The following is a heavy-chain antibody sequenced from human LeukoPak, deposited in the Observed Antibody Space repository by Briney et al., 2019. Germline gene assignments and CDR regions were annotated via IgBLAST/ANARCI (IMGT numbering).Heavy chain of an antibody. Sequence: GGSLRLSCAASGFTVSSNYMSWVRQAPGKGLEWFSVIYSGGSTYYADSVKGRFTISRDNSKNTLYLQMNSLRAEDTAVYYCAGRGQLPYYYYGMDVWGQGTTVTVSS. CDR2: IYSGGST. CDR3: AGRGQLPYYYYGMDV. CDR1: GFTVSSNY. J-gene: IGHJ6*02. D-gene: IGHD2-2*01. V-gene: IGHV3-53*01.